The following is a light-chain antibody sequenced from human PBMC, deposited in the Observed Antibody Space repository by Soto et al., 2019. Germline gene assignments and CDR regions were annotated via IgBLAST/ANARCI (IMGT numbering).Light chain of an antibody. CDR3: QLYDSSSWT. J-gene: IGKJ1*01. CDR2: GAS. V-gene: IGKV3-20*01. CDR1: QSVSNTY. Sequence: EIVLTQSPGALSLSPGDTATLSCRASQSVSNTYLAWYQQEPGQAPRLLIYGASSRATGFPDRFSGSGSGTDFTLTISRLETEDFAVYYCQLYDSSSWTFGQRTKVDIK.